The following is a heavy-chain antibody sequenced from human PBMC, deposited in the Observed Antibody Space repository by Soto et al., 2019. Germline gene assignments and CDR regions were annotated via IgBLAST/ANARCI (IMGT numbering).Heavy chain of an antibody. CDR3: ARDRLGSGWYLNYYYGMDX. CDR2: ICYDGSNK. D-gene: IGHD6-19*01. CDR1: GFTFSSYG. V-gene: IGHV3-33*01. J-gene: IGHJ6*02. Sequence: GGSLRLSCAASGFTFSSYGMHWVRQAPGKGLEWAGLICYDGSNKYYAYSVKGRFTISRDNSNNTLYLQMNSLRAEDTAVYYCARDRLGSGWYLNYYYGMDXWGQGSRVTAS.